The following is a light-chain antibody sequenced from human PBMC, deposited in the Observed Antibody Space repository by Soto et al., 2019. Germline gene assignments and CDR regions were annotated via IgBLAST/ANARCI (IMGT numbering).Light chain of an antibody. J-gene: IGKJ3*01. CDR2: LGS. CDR1: QSLLHSNGYNY. Sequence: DIVMTQSPLSLPVTPGEPASISCRSSQSLLHSNGYNYLDWYLQKPGQSPQLLIYLGSNRASGVPDRFSGSGSGTDFTLKISRVEDEDVGVYYCMQALQTPRTFGHGTKVDIK. V-gene: IGKV2-28*01. CDR3: MQALQTPRT.